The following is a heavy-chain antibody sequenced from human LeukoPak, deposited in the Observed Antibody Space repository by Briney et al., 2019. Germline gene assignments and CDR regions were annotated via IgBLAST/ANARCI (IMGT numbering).Heavy chain of an antibody. CDR2: INHSGST. CDR3: ARDSYLDTSGSFADYFDS. D-gene: IGHD3-22*01. CDR1: GGSFSGYY. Sequence: PSETLSLTCAVYGGSFSGYYWSWIRQPPGKGLEWIGEINHSGSTNSNPSLKSRVTISVDTSKNQVSLKLGSVTVADTAMYFCARDSYLDTSGSFADYFDSWGQGTLVTVSS. V-gene: IGHV4-34*01. J-gene: IGHJ4*02.